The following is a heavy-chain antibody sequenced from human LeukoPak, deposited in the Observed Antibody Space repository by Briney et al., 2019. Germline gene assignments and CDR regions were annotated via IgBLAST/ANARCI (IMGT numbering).Heavy chain of an antibody. CDR1: GFTFSTYS. V-gene: IGHV3-23*01. CDR3: AILSWDGRGSFY. D-gene: IGHD2/OR15-2a*01. Sequence: GGSLRLSCAASGFTFSTYSMSWVRQAPGKGLEWVSAIRSNGENTCYADSVRGRFTISRDNSRGTLSLQMNSLRADDTAVYFCAILSWDGRGSFYWGQGTLVSVSS. CDR2: IRSNGENT. J-gene: IGHJ4*02.